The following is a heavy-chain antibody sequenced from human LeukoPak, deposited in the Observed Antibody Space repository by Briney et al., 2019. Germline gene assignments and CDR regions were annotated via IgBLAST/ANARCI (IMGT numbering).Heavy chain of an antibody. J-gene: IGHJ4*02. CDR3: VRPETVVPAAHWHFDY. V-gene: IGHV3-7*01. Sequence: PGGSLRLSCAASGFTFSSYWMSWVRQAPGKGLEWVANIKQDGSEKYYVDSVKGRFTISRDNSKNTLYLQMNSLRAEDTAVYYCVRPETVVPAAHWHFDYWGQGTLVTVSS. CDR1: GFTFSSYW. CDR2: IKQDGSEK. D-gene: IGHD2-2*01.